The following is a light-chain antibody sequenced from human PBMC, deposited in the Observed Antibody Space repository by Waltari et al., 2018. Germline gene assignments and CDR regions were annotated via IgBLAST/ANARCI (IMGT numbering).Light chain of an antibody. CDR1: SSDVGVDNY. J-gene: IGLJ3*02. Sequence: QSALTQPASVSESPGQSINIPCTGTSSDVGVDNYLSWYQQHPGKAPRRMIYAVNKRPSGVLYRFSCSKSRYAASRTISGLQSRDEADYYCNSYTPNNTCVFGGGTKLTVL. CDR3: NSYTPNNTCV. CDR2: AVN. V-gene: IGLV2-14*03.